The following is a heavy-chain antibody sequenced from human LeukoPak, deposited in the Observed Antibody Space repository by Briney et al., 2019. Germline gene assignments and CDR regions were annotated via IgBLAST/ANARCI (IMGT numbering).Heavy chain of an antibody. Sequence: GASVKVSCKASGNTFTSYYIHWVRQAPGQGLEWMGIISPSGGSTSYAQTFEGRVTMTRDTSTSTVYMELSSLRSEDTAVYYCARWDENIYGQPQGGSLDYWGQGTLVTVSS. CDR1: GNTFTSYY. D-gene: IGHD5-18*01. CDR2: ISPSGGST. J-gene: IGHJ4*02. CDR3: ARWDENIYGQPQGGSLDY. V-gene: IGHV1-46*01.